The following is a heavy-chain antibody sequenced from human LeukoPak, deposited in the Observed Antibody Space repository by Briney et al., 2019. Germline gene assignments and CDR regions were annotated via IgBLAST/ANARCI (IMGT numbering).Heavy chain of an antibody. V-gene: IGHV3-48*03. J-gene: IGHJ5*02. Sequence: GGSLRLSCAASGFTFSSYEMNWVRQAPGKGLEWVSYISSSGSTIYYADSVKGRFTISRDNAKNSLYLQMNSLRAEDTAVYYCASELGYCSSTMCPNWFDHWGQGTLVTVSS. D-gene: IGHD2-2*01. CDR3: ASELGYCSSTMCPNWFDH. CDR2: ISSSGSTI. CDR1: GFTFSSYE.